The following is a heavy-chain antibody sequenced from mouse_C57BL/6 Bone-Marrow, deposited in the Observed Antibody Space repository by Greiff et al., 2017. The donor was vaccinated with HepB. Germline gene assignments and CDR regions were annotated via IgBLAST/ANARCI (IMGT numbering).Heavy chain of an antibody. Sequence: VQLQQSGPELVKPGASVKISCKASGYAFSSSWMNGVKQRPGKGLEWIGRIYPGDGDTNYNGKFKGKATLTADKSSSTAYMQLSSLTSEDSAVYFCARMGGNYDAMDYWGQGTSVTVSS. CDR2: IYPGDGDT. CDR3: ARMGGNYDAMDY. D-gene: IGHD2-1*01. V-gene: IGHV1-82*01. CDR1: GYAFSSSW. J-gene: IGHJ4*01.